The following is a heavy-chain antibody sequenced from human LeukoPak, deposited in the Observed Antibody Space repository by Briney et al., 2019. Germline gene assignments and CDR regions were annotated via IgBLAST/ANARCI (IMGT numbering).Heavy chain of an antibody. CDR1: GYSISSGYY. CDR3: ARVGSSSWPLDY. V-gene: IGHV4-38-2*01. CDR2: RYYTGST. D-gene: IGHD6-13*01. J-gene: IGHJ4*02. Sequence: NPSETLSLTCAVPGYSISSGYYWGWIRQPPGKGLEWIGSRYYTGSTHYNPSLKSRVTISVDTSKNQFSLKLSSVTAADTAVYYCARVGSSSWPLDYWGQGTLVTVSS.